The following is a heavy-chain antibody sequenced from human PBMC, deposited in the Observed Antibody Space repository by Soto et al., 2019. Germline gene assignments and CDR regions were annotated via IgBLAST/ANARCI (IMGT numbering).Heavy chain of an antibody. V-gene: IGHV1-2*02. D-gene: IGHD2-15*01. CDR2: INPNTGVT. J-gene: IGHJ5*02. CDR3: STLRLQP. Sequence: ASVKVSCTAPADTFTGYYIHWVRQAPGQGIEWMGSINPNTGVTRHAQKFQDRVTMTRDTSINTAYLELTRLTSDDTAVYYCSTLRLQPWGQGTLVTVSS. CDR1: ADTFTGYY.